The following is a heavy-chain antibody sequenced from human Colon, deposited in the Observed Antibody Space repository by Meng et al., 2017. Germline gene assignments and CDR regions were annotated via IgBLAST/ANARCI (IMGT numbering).Heavy chain of an antibody. J-gene: IGHJ4*02. CDR2: IKQDGSEK. CDR3: ASQYCSGGSCYDY. V-gene: IGHV3-7*01. CDR1: GFTFSTYW. Sequence: GESLKISCAASGFTFSTYWMNWVRQAPGKGLEWEAIIKQDGSEKYYVDSVKGRFTISRDNAKNSLYLQMNSLRAEDTAVYYCASQYCSGGSCYDYWGQGTLVTVSS. D-gene: IGHD2-15*01.